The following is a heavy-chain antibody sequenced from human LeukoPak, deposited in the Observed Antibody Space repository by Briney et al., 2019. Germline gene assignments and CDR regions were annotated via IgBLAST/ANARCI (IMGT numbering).Heavy chain of an antibody. CDR1: GYSISSGYY. V-gene: IGHV4-38-2*02. CDR2: IYHSGST. CDR3: ARDSGSYSGFDP. Sequence: PSETLSLTCTVSGYSISSGYYWGWIRQPPGEGLEWIGSIYHSGSTYYNPSLKSRVTISVDTSKNQFSLKLSSVTAADTAVYYCARDSGSYSGFDPWGQGTLVTVSS. D-gene: IGHD1-26*01. J-gene: IGHJ5*02.